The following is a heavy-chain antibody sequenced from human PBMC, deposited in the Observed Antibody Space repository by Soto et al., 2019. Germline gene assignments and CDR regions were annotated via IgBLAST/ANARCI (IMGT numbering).Heavy chain of an antibody. D-gene: IGHD3-22*01. CDR1: GGSISSGGYY. J-gene: IGHJ4*02. CDR2: IYYSGST. Sequence: PSETLSLTCTVSGGSISSGGYYWSWIRQHPGKGLEWIGYIYYSGSTYYNPSLKSRVTISVDTSKNQFSLKLSSVTAADTAVYYCARSDYYDNKWNYWGQGTLVTVS. V-gene: IGHV4-31*03. CDR3: ARSDYYDNKWNY.